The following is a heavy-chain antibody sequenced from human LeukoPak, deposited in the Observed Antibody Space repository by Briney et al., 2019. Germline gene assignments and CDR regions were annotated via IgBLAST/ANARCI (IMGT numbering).Heavy chain of an antibody. CDR1: GFTFDDYA. Sequence: GRSLRLSCAASGFTFDDYAMHWVRQAPGKGLEWVSGISWNSGSIGYADPVKGRFTISRDNAKNSLYLQMNSLRAEDTALYYCAKDTEGDGYTSTPFDYWGQGTLVTVSS. V-gene: IGHV3-9*01. D-gene: IGHD5-24*01. J-gene: IGHJ4*02. CDR3: AKDTEGDGYTSTPFDY. CDR2: ISWNSGSI.